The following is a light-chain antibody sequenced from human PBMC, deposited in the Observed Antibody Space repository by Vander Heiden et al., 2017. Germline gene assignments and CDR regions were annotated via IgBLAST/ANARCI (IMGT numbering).Light chain of an antibody. V-gene: IGLV3-27*01. J-gene: IGLJ3*02. CDR2: KDT. CDR3: YSAADNCGV. Sequence: SYELTQPSSVSVSPGQTARITCSGDVLAKKYARWFQQKPGQHPVLVIYKDTERTSGIPERFSGSSSGTTVTLTISGAQVEDEADYYCYSAADNCGVFGGGTELTVL. CDR1: VLAKKY.